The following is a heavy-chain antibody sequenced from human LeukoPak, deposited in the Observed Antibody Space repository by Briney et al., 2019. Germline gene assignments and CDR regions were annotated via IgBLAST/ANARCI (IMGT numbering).Heavy chain of an antibody. Sequence: GGSLRLSCAASGFTFDDYAMHWVRQAPGKGLEWVSLISGDGGSTYYADSVKGRFTISRDNSKNSLYLQMNSLRTEDTALYYCAKEMGGPLDYGYFDYWGQGTLVTVSS. V-gene: IGHV3-43*02. CDR2: ISGDGGST. D-gene: IGHD4-17*01. J-gene: IGHJ4*02. CDR1: GFTFDDYA. CDR3: AKEMGGPLDYGYFDY.